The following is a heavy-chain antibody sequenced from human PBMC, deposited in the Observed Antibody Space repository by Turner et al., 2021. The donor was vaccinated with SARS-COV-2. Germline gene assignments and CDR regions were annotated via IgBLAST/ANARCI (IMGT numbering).Heavy chain of an antibody. V-gene: IGHV3-21*01. CDR1: GFTVNANY. D-gene: IGHD2-2*01. J-gene: IGHJ6*02. CDR3: ARDHRPVVVPAAKRAGSYYYGMDV. CDR2: ISSSSSYI. Sequence: EVQLVETGGGFIQPGGSLRLSCAVSGFTVNANYMSWVRQAPGKGLEWVSSISSSSSYIYYADSVKGRFTISRDNAKNSLYLQMNSLRAEDTAVYYCARDHRPVVVPAAKRAGSYYYGMDVWGQGTTVTVSS.